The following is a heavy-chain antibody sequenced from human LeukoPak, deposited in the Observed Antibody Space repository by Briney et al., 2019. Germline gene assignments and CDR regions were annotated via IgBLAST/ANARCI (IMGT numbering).Heavy chain of an antibody. CDR3: AKGEFGVVTANFDY. V-gene: IGHV3-53*05. J-gene: IGHJ4*02. CDR1: GFTVSSNY. Sequence: GGSLRLSCAASGFTVSSNYMSWVRQAPGKGLEWVSVIYSGGSTYYADSVKGRFTISGDNSKNTLYLQMNSLRAEDTAVYYCAKGEFGVVTANFDYWGQGTLVTVSS. D-gene: IGHD2-21*02. CDR2: IYSGGST.